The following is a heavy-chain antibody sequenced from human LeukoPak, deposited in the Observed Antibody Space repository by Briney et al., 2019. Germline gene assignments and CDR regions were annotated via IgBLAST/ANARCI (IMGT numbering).Heavy chain of an antibody. V-gene: IGHV4-34*01. J-gene: IGHJ5*02. CDR1: GGSFSGYY. CDR2: INHSGST. CDR3: ARGRYCSGGSCARRGNWFDP. Sequence: SETLSLTCAVYGGSFSGYYWSWTRQPPGKGLEWIGEINHSGSTNYNPSLKSRVTISVDTSKNQFSLKLSSVTAADTAVYYCARGRYCSGGSCARRGNWFDPWGQGTLVTVSS. D-gene: IGHD2-15*01.